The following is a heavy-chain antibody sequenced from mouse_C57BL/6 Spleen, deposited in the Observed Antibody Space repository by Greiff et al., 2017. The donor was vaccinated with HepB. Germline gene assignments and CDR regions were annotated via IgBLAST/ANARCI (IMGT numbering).Heavy chain of an antibody. CDR2: ISYDGSN. CDR3: ARDPRYFDV. Sequence: VQLQQSGPGLVKPSQSLSLTCSVTGYSITSGYYWNWIRQFPGNKLEWMGYISYDGSNNYNPSLKNRISITRDTSKNQFFLKLNSVTTEDTATYYCARDPRYFDVWGTGTTVTVSS. J-gene: IGHJ1*03. V-gene: IGHV3-6*01. CDR1: GYSITSGYY.